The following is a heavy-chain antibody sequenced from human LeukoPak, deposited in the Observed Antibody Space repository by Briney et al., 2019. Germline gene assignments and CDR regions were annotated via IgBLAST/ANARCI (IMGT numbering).Heavy chain of an antibody. V-gene: IGHV3-23*01. CDR3: AKELSTVRDY. Sequence: GGSLRLSCAASGFIFSSYALSWVRQAPGKGLEWVSNISGSGSTRHSADFVKGRFTIPRDNSKNTLYLQMNSLRAEDTAVYYCAKELSTVRDYWGQGTLVTVSS. J-gene: IGHJ4*02. D-gene: IGHD3-10*01. CDR1: GFIFSSYA. CDR2: ISGSGSTR.